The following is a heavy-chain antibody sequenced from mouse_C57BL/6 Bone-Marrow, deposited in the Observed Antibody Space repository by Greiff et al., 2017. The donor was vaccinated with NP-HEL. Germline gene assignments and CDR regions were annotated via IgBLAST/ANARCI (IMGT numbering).Heavy chain of an antibody. V-gene: IGHV1-22*01. CDR2: INPNNGGT. CDR1: GYTFTDYN. J-gene: IGHJ3*01. D-gene: IGHD2-5*01. CDR3: ARGGPLYSNYVAY. Sequence: EVQLQQSGPELVKPGASVKMSCKASGYTFTDYNMHWVKQSHGKSLEWIGYINPNNGGTSYNQKFKGKATLTVNKSSSTAYMELRSLTSEDSAVYYCARGGPLYSNYVAYWGQGTLVTVSA.